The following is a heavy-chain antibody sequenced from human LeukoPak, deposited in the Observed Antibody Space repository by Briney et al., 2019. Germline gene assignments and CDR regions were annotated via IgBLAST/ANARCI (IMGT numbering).Heavy chain of an antibody. Sequence: ASVKVSCKASGNTFTGYYMHWVRQAPGQGLEWMGRINPNSGGTNYAQKFQGRVTMTRDTSISTAYMELSRLRSDDTAVYYCARAERATYYDFWSGYYLFDYWGQGTLVTVSS. CDR3: ARAERATYYDFWSGYYLFDY. CDR1: GNTFTGYY. CDR2: INPNSGGT. D-gene: IGHD3-3*01. J-gene: IGHJ4*02. V-gene: IGHV1-2*06.